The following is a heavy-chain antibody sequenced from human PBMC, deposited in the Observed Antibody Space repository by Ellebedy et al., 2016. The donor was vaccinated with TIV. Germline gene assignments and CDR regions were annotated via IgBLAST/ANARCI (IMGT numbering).Heavy chain of an antibody. CDR2: MKEDGVDK. V-gene: IGHV3-7*01. CDR3: AKGVGSICDGDCSSRVLDC. Sequence: GGSLRLXCAASGFTFSSYAMHWVRQAPGKGLEWVAKMKEDGVDKWYVDSVKGRFTISRDNAKNSVYLEMNSLRVEDTALYYCAKGVGSICDGDCSSRVLDCWGRGTLVTVSS. CDR1: GFTFSSYA. D-gene: IGHD2-21*02. J-gene: IGHJ4*02.